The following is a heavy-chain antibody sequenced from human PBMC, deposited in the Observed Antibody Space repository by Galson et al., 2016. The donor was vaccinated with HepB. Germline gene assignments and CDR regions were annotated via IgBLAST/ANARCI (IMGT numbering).Heavy chain of an antibody. D-gene: IGHD5-12*01. CDR2: IWFSGSED. J-gene: IGHJ4*02. Sequence: RQAPGKGLEWAAGIWFSGSEDYYAESVKGRFTISRDNSKNTLYLHLNSLRAEDTAMYYCARPHTEVATTRGHCFFDLLGQGTFVTVSS. CDR3: ARPHTEVATTRGHCFFDL. V-gene: IGHV3-33*01.